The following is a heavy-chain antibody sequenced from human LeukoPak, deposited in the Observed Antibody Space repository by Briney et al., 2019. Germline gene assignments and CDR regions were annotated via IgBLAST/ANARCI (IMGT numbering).Heavy chain of an antibody. Sequence: SETLSLTCTVSGGSISSYYWSWIRQPPGKGLEWIGSIYYSGSTYYNPSLKSRVTISVDTSKNQFSLKLSSVTAADTAVYYCARIDYGGGYYYYYYYYMDVWGKGTTVTVSS. CDR1: GGSISSYY. CDR2: IYYSGST. CDR3: ARIDYGGGYYYYYYYYMDV. J-gene: IGHJ6*03. V-gene: IGHV4-39*01. D-gene: IGHD3-16*01.